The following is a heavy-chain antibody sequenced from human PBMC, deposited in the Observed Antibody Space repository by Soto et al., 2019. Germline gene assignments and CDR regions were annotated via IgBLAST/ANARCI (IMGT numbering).Heavy chain of an antibody. V-gene: IGHV3-43*01. J-gene: IGHJ4*02. CDR2: ISWDGGST. D-gene: IGHD2-2*01. Sequence: EVQLVESGGVVVQPGGSLRLSCAASGFTFDDYTMHWVRQAPGKGLEWVSLISWDGGSTYYADSVKGRFTISRDNSKNSLYLQMNSLRTEHTALYYCAKDITPYCSSTSCYGGFDYWGQGTLVTVSS. CDR1: GFTFDDYT. CDR3: AKDITPYCSSTSCYGGFDY.